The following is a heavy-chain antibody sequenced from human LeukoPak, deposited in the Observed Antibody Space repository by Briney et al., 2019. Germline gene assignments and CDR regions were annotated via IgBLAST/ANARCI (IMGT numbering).Heavy chain of an antibody. V-gene: IGHV1-8*03. CDR1: GYTFTSYD. J-gene: IGHJ4*02. CDR2: MNPNSGNT. Sequence: ASVKVSCKASGYTFTSYDINWVRQATGQGLEWMGWMNPNSGNTGYAQKFQGRVTITRNTSISTAYMELSSLRSEDTAVYYCARDRGPIVATMGGDYWGQGTLVTVSS. CDR3: ARDRGPIVATMGGDY. D-gene: IGHD5-12*01.